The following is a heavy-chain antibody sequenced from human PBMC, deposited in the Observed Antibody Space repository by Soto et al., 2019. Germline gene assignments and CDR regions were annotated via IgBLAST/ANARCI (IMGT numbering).Heavy chain of an antibody. CDR3: GRELLRIRYWYFEL. J-gene: IGHJ2*01. D-gene: IGHD1-26*01. Sequence: EVQLLESGGDLVQPGGSLRLSCVASGFTFSSYAMAWVRQDPGKGLEWVSAITGSGDTTYYADSVKGRFTISRDNSKNTLYLQMNSLRAEDTAVYYCGRELLRIRYWYFELWGRGTLVTVSS. CDR1: GFTFSSYA. V-gene: IGHV3-23*01. CDR2: ITGSGDTT.